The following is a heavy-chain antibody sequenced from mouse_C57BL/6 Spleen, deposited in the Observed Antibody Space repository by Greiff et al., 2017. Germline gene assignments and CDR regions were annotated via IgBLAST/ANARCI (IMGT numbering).Heavy chain of an antibody. J-gene: IGHJ2*01. V-gene: IGHV5-6*01. Sequence: EVQLVESGGDLVKPGGSLKLSCAASGFTFSSYGMSWVRQTPDKRLEWVATISSGGSYTYYPDSVKGRFTISSDNAKNTLYMQMSSLKSEDTAMYYCARHEGYGNYGYFDYWGQGTTLTVSS. CDR3: ARHEGYGNYGYFDY. CDR2: ISSGGSYT. D-gene: IGHD2-10*02. CDR1: GFTFSSYG.